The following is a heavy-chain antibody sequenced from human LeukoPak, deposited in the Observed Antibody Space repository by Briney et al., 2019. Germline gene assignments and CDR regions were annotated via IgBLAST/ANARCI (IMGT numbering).Heavy chain of an antibody. CDR2: INSNSGGT. CDR1: GYTFTGYY. CDR3: ARGPYCGGDCYSRPFFDY. J-gene: IGHJ4*02. Sequence: ASVKVSCKASGYTFTGYYMHWVRQAPGQGLEWMGWINSNSGGTNYAQKFQGRVTMTRDTPISTAYMEVSTLRSDDTAVYYCARGPYCGGDCYSRPFFDYWGQGALVTVSS. D-gene: IGHD2-21*02. V-gene: IGHV1-2*02.